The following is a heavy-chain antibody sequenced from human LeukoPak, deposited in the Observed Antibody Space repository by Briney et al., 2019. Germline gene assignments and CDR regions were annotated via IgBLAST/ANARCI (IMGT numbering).Heavy chain of an antibody. D-gene: IGHD4-17*01. V-gene: IGHV4-59*01. Sequence: QASETLSLTCTVSGGSISSYYWSWIRQPPGKGLEWIGYNYYSGSANYNPSLKSRVTISVDASKNQFSLKLSSVTAADTAVYYCARGDYGDSDYWGQGILVTVSS. CDR2: NYYSGSA. J-gene: IGHJ4*02. CDR3: ARGDYGDSDY. CDR1: GGSISSYY.